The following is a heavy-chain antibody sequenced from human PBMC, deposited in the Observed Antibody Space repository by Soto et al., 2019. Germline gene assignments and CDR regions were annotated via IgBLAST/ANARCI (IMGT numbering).Heavy chain of an antibody. CDR1: GFTFTSYW. J-gene: IGHJ6*02. CDR3: ARGIQNHYGMEG. D-gene: IGHD5-18*01. CDR2: IKTDGSSM. V-gene: IGHV3-74*01. Sequence: PGGSLRLSCAASGFTFTSYWIHWVRQLPGKGLVWVSRIKTDGSSMNYADSVRGRFTISRDNAENMVYLRMNSLRADDTAVYYCARGIQNHYGMEGWGQGTTVTVAS.